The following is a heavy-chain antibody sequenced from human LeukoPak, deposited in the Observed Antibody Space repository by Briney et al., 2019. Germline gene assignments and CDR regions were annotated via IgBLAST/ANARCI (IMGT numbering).Heavy chain of an antibody. D-gene: IGHD3-3*01. Sequence: WGSLRLSCAASGFTFGHYGMAWARQAPGKGLEWVSDIRGNAAQTFYADSVRGRFTISRDNSKNTPYLEMNIPRAEASAVYYCSKSLAYAAYWSVNCPYYFEYWGQGAQVTVSS. CDR2: IRGNAAQT. CDR1: GFTFGHYG. CDR3: SKSLAYAAYWSVNCPYYFEY. J-gene: IGHJ4*02. V-gene: IGHV3-23*01.